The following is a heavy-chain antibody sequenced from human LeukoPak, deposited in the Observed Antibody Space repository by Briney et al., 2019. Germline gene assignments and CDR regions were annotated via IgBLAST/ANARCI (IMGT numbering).Heavy chain of an antibody. V-gene: IGHV3-74*01. CDR2: ISSDGSDT. CDR3: VRDHGDYYFDY. J-gene: IGHJ4*02. CDR1: GFSFSNYW. D-gene: IGHD4-17*01. Sequence: GGSLRLSCAASGFSFSNYWMHWVRQAPGKGLVWVSRISSDGSDTIYADSVKGRFTMSRDNAKNTLYLQMNSLRAEDTAVYYCVRDHGDYYFDYWGQGTLVTVSS.